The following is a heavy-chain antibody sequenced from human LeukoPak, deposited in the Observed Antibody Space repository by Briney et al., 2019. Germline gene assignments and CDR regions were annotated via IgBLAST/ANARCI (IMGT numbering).Heavy chain of an antibody. CDR2: ISGSGGST. CDR3: AKDLRYYYDSSGYYYPSPNWFDP. D-gene: IGHD3-22*01. Sequence: GGSLRLSCAASGFTFSSYAMSWVRQAPGKGLEWVSAISGSGGSTYYADSVKGRFTISRDNSKNTLYLQMNSLRAEDTAVYYCAKDLRYYYDSSGYYYPSPNWFDPWGQGTLVTVSS. V-gene: IGHV3-23*01. J-gene: IGHJ5*02. CDR1: GFTFSSYA.